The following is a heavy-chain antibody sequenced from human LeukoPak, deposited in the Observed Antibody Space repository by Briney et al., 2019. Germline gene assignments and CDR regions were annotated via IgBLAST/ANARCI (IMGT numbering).Heavy chain of an antibody. CDR1: GGTSSSDA. Sequence: SLKDSCKASGGTSSSDAISSVRQAPGQGLEWMGGIIPIFVTANYAQKFQGRVTITADESTSTAYMELSSLRSEDTAVYYCATNRYSYYYYGMDVSGKGTTVTVSS. D-gene: IGHD5-18*01. CDR3: ATNRYSYYYYGMDV. CDR2: IIPIFVTA. J-gene: IGHJ6*04. V-gene: IGHV1-69*01.